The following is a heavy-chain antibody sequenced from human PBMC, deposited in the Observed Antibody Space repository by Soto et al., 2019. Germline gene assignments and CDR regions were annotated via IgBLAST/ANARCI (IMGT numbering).Heavy chain of an antibody. Sequence: QVQLVQSGAEVKKPGSSVKVSCKASGGTFSSYTISWVRQAPGQGLEWMGRIIPILGIANYAQKFQGRVTITEDKSTSTAYMELSSLRSEDTAVYYCARDKDYYDSSGYIGAFDIWGQGTMVTVSS. CDR1: GGTFSSYT. CDR3: ARDKDYYDSSGYIGAFDI. CDR2: IIPILGIA. D-gene: IGHD3-22*01. V-gene: IGHV1-69*08. J-gene: IGHJ3*02.